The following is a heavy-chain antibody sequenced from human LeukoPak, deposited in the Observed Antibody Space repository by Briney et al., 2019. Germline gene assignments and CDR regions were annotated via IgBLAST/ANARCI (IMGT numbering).Heavy chain of an antibody. CDR1: GYTFTSYG. V-gene: IGHV1-18*01. D-gene: IGHD2-2*01. Sequence: ASVKVSCKASGYTFTSYGISWVRQAPGQGLEWMGSISAYNGNTNYAQKLQGRVTMTTDTSTSTAYMELRSLRSDDTAVYYCARLGSVYCSSTSCSSKNSDFDYWGQGTLVTVSS. CDR2: ISAYNGNT. J-gene: IGHJ4*02. CDR3: ARLGSVYCSSTSCSSKNSDFDY.